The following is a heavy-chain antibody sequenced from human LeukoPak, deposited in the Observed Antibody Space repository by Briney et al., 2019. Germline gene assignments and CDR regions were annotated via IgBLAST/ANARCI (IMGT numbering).Heavy chain of an antibody. CDR1: GFTFSSYS. CDR2: ISSSSSYI. D-gene: IGHD4-23*01. Sequence: GGSLRLSCAAYGFTFSSYSINWVRQAPGKGLEWVSSISSSSSYIYYADSVKGRFTISRDNAKNSLFLHMNSLRAEDTAVYYCARGPAVATPRDAFDIWGQGTMVTVSS. J-gene: IGHJ3*02. V-gene: IGHV3-21*01. CDR3: ARGPAVATPRDAFDI.